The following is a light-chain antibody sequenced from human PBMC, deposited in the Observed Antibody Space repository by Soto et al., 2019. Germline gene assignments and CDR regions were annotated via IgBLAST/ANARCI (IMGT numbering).Light chain of an antibody. CDR1: SSDVGGYNY. J-gene: IGLJ2*01. CDR2: DVS. V-gene: IGLV2-14*01. Sequence: QSALTQPPSASGSPGQSVTISCTGTSSDVGGYNYVSWYQQHPGKAPKLVIYDVSYRPSGVSNRFSGSKAGNTASLSISGLQAEDEAHYYCSSYATYSADVVFGGGTQLTVL. CDR3: SSYATYSADVV.